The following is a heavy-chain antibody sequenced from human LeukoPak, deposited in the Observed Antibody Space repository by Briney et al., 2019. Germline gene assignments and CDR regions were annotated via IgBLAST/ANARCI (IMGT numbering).Heavy chain of an antibody. CDR3: ARGSIGYTFAY. V-gene: IGHV4-39*07. CDR2: VDYGGST. Sequence: PSETLSLTCTVSGGSIGSSNYYWGWIRQPPGRRLEWLGSVDYGGSTYYNPSLKSRVFISIDTSKNQFSLRLSSVTVADTAMYYCARGSIGYTFAYWGQGILVTVSS. CDR1: GGSIGSSNYY. D-gene: IGHD6-13*01. J-gene: IGHJ4*02.